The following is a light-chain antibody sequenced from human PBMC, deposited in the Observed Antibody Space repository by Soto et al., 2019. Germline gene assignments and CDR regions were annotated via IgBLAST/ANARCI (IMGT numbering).Light chain of an antibody. J-gene: IGLJ1*01. CDR2: ANN. Sequence: QSVLTQPPSVSGAPGQRVTISCTGSSSNIGTNNVHWYQRLPGAAPKVLIYANNNRPSGVPDRFSVSKSGTSASLAITGLQAEDEADYYCQSYDSNLNGLYVFGTGTKVTVL. CDR3: QSYDSNLNGLYV. CDR1: SSNIGTNN. V-gene: IGLV1-40*01.